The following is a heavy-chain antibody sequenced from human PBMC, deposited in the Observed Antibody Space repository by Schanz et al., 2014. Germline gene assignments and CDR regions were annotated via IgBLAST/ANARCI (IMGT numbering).Heavy chain of an antibody. CDR1: GFMFTKYA. CDR2: INPSGDTT. D-gene: IGHD6-19*01. Sequence: DVQLVESGGGLAQPGGSLRLSCVASGFMFTKYAMNWVRQAPGKGLEWVSGINPSGDTTYCADSVKGRFTISRDNAKNSLYLQMSSLRAEDTAVYYCARDRVQYSSGWYSDSWGQGTLVTVSS. CDR3: ARDRVQYSSGWYSDS. J-gene: IGHJ4*02. V-gene: IGHV3-23*04.